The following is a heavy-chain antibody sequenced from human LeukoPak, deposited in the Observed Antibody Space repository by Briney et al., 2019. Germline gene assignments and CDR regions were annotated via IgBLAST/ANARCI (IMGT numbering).Heavy chain of an antibody. D-gene: IGHD3-22*01. CDR2: IRSKAYGGTT. Sequence: GGSLRLSCTASGFTFGDYAMSWVRQAPGKGLEWVGFIRSKAYGGTTEYAASVKGRFTISRGDSKSIAYLQMNSLKTEDTAVYYCTRDGGMDYYDSSGYPISHWGQGTLVTVSS. V-gene: IGHV3-49*04. CDR3: TRDGGMDYYDSSGYPISH. J-gene: IGHJ4*02. CDR1: GFTFGDYA.